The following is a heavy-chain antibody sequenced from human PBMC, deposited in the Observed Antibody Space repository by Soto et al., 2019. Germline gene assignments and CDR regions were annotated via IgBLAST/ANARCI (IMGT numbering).Heavy chain of an antibody. V-gene: IGHV3-21*01. J-gene: IGHJ4*02. D-gene: IGHD1-1*01. CDR3: ARDRGTTGKIDY. CDR2: ISSSSSYI. CDR1: GFTFNIYS. Sequence: EVQLVESGGGLVKPGGSLRLSCAASGFTFNIYSMNWVRQAPGKGLEWVSSISSSSSYIYYADSVKGRFTISRDNAKNSLYLQMNSLRDEDTAVYYCARDRGTTGKIDYWGQGTLVTVSS.